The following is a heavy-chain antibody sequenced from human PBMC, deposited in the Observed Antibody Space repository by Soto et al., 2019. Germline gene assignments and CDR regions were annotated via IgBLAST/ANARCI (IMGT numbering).Heavy chain of an antibody. CDR2: ISAYNGNT. CDR3: ARVAPTNYDFWSGYPGNYYYYGMDV. CDR1: GYTFTSYG. D-gene: IGHD3-3*01. J-gene: IGHJ6*02. Sequence: ASVKVSCKASGYTFTSYGISWVRQAPGQGLEWMGWISAYNGNTNYAQKLQGRVTMTTDTSTSTAYMELRSLRSDDTAVYYCARVAPTNYDFWSGYPGNYYYYGMDVWGQGTKVTVSS. V-gene: IGHV1-18*01.